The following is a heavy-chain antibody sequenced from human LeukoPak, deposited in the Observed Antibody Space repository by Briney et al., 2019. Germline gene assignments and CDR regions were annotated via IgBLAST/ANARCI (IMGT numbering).Heavy chain of an antibody. CDR3: ARTRYYYDTSGYRNPDYYYYYGMDV. J-gene: IGHJ6*02. Sequence: ASVKVSCKASGGTFSSYAISWVRQAPGQGLEWMGRIIPILGIANYAQKFQGRVTITADKSTSTAYMELSSLRSEDTAVYYCARTRYYYDTSGYRNPDYYYYYGMDVWGQETTVTVSS. CDR2: IIPILGIA. V-gene: IGHV1-69*04. CDR1: GGTFSSYA. D-gene: IGHD3-22*01.